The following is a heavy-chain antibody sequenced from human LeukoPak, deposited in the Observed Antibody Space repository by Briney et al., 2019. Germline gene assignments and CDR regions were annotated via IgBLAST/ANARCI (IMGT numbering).Heavy chain of an antibody. J-gene: IGHJ4*02. CDR2: IKSKTDGRTT. Sequence: GGSLRLSCAASGFTFSNAWMNWVRQAPGKGLEWVGRIKSKTDGRTTDYAAHAKGRFTISRDHSKNTLYLQMNSLRAEDTAVYYCARRDVYFDYWGQGTLVTVSS. D-gene: IGHD2-21*02. V-gene: IGHV3-15*07. CDR1: GFTFSNAW. CDR3: ARRDVYFDY.